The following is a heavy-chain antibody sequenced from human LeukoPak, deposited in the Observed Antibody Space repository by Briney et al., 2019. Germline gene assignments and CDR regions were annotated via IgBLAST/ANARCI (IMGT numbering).Heavy chain of an antibody. CDR1: GFTFSDYS. CDR3: ARSGVWSKGPDY. J-gene: IGHJ4*02. V-gene: IGHV3-48*01. CDR2: ISSSSITI. D-gene: IGHD1-26*01. Sequence: GGSLRLSCAASGFTFSDYSMNWVRQAPGKGLEWVSYISSSSITIYYADSVKGRFTVSRDNAKNSLYLQMNSLRAEDTAVYYCARSGVWSKGPDYWGQGTLVTVSS.